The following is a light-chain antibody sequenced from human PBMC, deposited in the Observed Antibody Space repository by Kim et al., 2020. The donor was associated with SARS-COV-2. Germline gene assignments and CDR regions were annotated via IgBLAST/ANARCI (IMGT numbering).Light chain of an antibody. J-gene: IGLJ2*01. Sequence: SYELTQPPSVSVSPGQTASITCSGDKLGDKYACWYQQKPRQSPVLVIYQDSKRPSGIPERFSGSNSGNTATLTISGTQALDEADYYCQAWDSSTAVFGGGTKLTVL. CDR3: QAWDSSTAV. CDR1: KLGDKY. V-gene: IGLV3-1*01. CDR2: QDS.